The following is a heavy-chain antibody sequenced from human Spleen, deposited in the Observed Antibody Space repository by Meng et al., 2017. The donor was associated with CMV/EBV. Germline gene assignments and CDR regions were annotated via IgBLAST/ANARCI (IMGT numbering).Heavy chain of an antibody. D-gene: IGHD2-2*02. CDR2: ISAYNGNT. CDR1: GYTFASYG. Sequence: ASVKVSCKASGYTFASYGISWVRQAPGQGLEWMGWISAYNGNTNYAQKLQGRVTMTTDTSTSTAYMELRSLRSDDTAVYYCARAYCSSTSCYNDYYYGRDVWGQGTTVTVSS. V-gene: IGHV1-18*01. J-gene: IGHJ6*02. CDR3: ARAYCSSTSCYNDYYYGRDV.